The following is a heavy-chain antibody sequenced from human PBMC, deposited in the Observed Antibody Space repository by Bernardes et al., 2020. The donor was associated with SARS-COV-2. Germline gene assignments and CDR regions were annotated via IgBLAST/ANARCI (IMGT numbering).Heavy chain of an antibody. CDR1: GFTFSNYW. CDR3: ARYYYDDRAS. J-gene: IGHJ4*02. Sequence: GGSLRLSCAASGFTFSNYWMSWVRQAPGKGLEWVAKIKQDGGERSYVASVEGRFTISRDNAKSSLYLQMNSLRAEDTAVYYCARYYYDDRASWGQGTLVTVSS. D-gene: IGHD3-22*01. CDR2: IKQDGGER. V-gene: IGHV3-7*04.